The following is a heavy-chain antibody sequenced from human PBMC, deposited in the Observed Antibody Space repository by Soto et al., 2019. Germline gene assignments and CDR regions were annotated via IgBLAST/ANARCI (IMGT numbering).Heavy chain of an antibody. CDR2: IDPSDSYT. Sequence: GESLKISCKGSGYSFTSYWISWVRQMPGKGLEWMGRIDPSDSYTNYSPSFQGHVTISADKSISTAYLQWSSLKASDTAMYYCARRVLEGYDRSSWDIWGQRTMVTVSS. J-gene: IGHJ3*02. CDR3: ARRVLEGYDRSSWDI. CDR1: GYSFTSYW. V-gene: IGHV5-10-1*01. D-gene: IGHD3-22*01.